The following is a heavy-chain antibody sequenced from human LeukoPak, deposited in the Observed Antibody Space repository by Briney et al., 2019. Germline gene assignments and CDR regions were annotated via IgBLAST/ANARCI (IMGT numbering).Heavy chain of an antibody. V-gene: IGHV3-66*01. J-gene: IGHJ4*02. D-gene: IGHD3-22*01. Sequence: PGGSLRLSCAASGFTVSSNYMSWVRQAPGKGLEWVSVIYSGGSTYYADSVKGRFTISRDNSKNTLYLQMNSLRAEDTAVYYCATSLYYYDSSGYYPLDYWGQGTLVTVSS. CDR3: ATSLYYYDSSGYYPLDY. CDR2: IYSGGST. CDR1: GFTVSSNY.